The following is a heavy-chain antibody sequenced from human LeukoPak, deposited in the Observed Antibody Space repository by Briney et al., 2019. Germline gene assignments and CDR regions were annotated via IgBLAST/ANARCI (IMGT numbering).Heavy chain of an antibody. CDR2: ISSNGGST. CDR3: ARDDSTSCGYDY. CDR1: GFTFSSYA. J-gene: IGHJ4*02. V-gene: IGHV3-64*01. Sequence: GGSLRLSCAASGFTFSSYAMHWVRQAPGKGLEYVSAISSNGGSTYYANSLKGRFTISRDNSKNTLYLQMGSLRAEDMAVYYCARDDSTSCGYDYWGQGTLVTVSS. D-gene: IGHD2-2*01.